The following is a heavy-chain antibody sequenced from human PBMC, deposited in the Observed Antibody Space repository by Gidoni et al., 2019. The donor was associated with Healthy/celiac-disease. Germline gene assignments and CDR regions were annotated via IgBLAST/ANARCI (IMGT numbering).Heavy chain of an antibody. CDR2: SYYSGST. J-gene: IGHJ5*02. CDR1: GGSISSYY. V-gene: IGHV4-59*01. D-gene: IGHD2-15*01. Sequence: QVQLQESGQGLVKPSETLSLTCTVSGGSISSYYWSWIRQPPGKGLEWIGYSYYSGSTNYNPSLKSRFTISVDTSKNQFSLKLSSVTAADTAVYYCAREEGCSGGSCNNWFDPWGQGTLVTVSS. CDR3: AREEGCSGGSCNNWFDP.